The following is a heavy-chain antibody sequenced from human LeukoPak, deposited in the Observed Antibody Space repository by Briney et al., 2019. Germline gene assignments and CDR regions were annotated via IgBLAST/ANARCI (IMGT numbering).Heavy chain of an antibody. J-gene: IGHJ4*02. CDR2: ISSSSSYI. V-gene: IGHV3-21*01. CDR3: GLKELWFVDPGFDY. Sequence: PGGSLRLSCAASGYTFSSYSMNWVREAPGKGLEWVSSISSSSSYIYYADSVKGRFTISRDNAKNSLYLQMNSLRAEDTAVYYCGLKELWFVDPGFDYWGQGTLVTVSS. CDR1: GYTFSSYS. D-gene: IGHD3-10*01.